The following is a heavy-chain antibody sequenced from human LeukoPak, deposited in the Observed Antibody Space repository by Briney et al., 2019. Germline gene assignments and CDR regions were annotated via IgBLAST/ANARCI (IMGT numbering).Heavy chain of an antibody. CDR1: GGSISSGDYY. V-gene: IGHV4-30-4*01. Sequence: PSQTLSLTCTVSGGSISSGDYYRSRIRQPPGKGLEWIGYIYYSGSTYYNPSLKSRVTISVDTSKNQFSLKLSSVTAADTAVYYCARDRYSGLSDYWGQGTLVTVSS. CDR3: ARDRYSGLSDY. CDR2: IYYSGST. J-gene: IGHJ4*02. D-gene: IGHD5-12*01.